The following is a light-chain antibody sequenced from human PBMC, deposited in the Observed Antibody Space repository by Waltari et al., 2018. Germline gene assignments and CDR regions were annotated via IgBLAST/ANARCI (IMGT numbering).Light chain of an antibody. CDR3: LLSFGITQI. CDR2: DTT. V-gene: IGLV7-46*01. CDR1: TGTVTNNHY. J-gene: IGLJ2*01. Sequence: QAVVTQEPSVTVSPGGTLTLTCGSSTGTVTNNHYPYWFQQKPGQAPRTLLYDTTNKYSCPPARFSGSLLWGQAALTLSGVQPEDEAEYYCLLSFGITQIFGGGTKLTVL.